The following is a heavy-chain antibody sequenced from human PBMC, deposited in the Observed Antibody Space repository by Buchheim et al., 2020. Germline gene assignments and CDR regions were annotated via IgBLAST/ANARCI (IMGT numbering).Heavy chain of an antibody. J-gene: IGHJ4*02. CDR2: INHSGST. Sequence: QVQLQQWGAGLLKPSETLSLTCAVYGGSFSGYYWSWIRQPPGKGLEWIGEINHSGSTNYNPSLKSRVTISVDTSKNPFSLKLSSVTAADTAVYYCARMGIEVVAAIDYWGQGTL. V-gene: IGHV4-34*01. CDR3: ARMGIEVVAAIDY. D-gene: IGHD2-15*01. CDR1: GGSFSGYY.